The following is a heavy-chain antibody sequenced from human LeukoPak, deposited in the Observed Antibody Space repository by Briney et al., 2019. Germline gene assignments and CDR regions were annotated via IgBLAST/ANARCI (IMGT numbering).Heavy chain of an antibody. CDR2: IIPIFGTA. CDR3: ARVALGVVIANDAFDI. Sequence: GASVKVSCKASGGTFSSYAISWVRLAPGQGLEWMGGIIPIFGTANYAQKFQGRVTITADESTSTAYMELSSLRSEDTAVYYCARVALGVVIANDAFDIWGQGTMVTVSS. CDR1: GGTFSSYA. V-gene: IGHV1-69*13. J-gene: IGHJ3*02. D-gene: IGHD3-3*01.